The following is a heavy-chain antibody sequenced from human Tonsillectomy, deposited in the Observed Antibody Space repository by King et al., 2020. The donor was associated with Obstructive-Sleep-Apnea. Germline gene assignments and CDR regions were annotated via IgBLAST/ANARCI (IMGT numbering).Heavy chain of an antibody. D-gene: IGHD5-24*01. CDR1: GGNFSTYA. Sequence: QLVQSGAEVKRPGSSVTVSCKPSGGNFSTYAVNWVRQAPGQGLEWMAMIIPIFGTADYAQNFRSRLTITADESATTTYMELPNLKSDDTAVYYCARAGHGYMGYFDYWGHGTPVTVSS. CDR3: ARAGHGYMGYFDY. V-gene: IGHV1-69*15. CDR2: IIPIFGTA. J-gene: IGHJ4*01.